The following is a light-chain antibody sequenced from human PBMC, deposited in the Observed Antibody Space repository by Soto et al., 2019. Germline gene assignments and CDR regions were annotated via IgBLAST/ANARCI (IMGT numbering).Light chain of an antibody. CDR2: GAS. CDR1: QRVSSN. Sequence: EIVMTQSPATLSVSPGERATLSCRASQRVSSNLAWYQQKPGQALRLLIYGASTRATGIPARFSGSGSGTEFTLTISSLQSEDFAVYYCQQYNKWPPYTFAQGTKLEIK. CDR3: QQYNKWPPYT. V-gene: IGKV3-15*01. J-gene: IGKJ2*01.